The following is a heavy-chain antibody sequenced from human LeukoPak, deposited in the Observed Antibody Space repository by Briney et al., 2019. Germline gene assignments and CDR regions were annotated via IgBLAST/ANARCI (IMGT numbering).Heavy chain of an antibody. J-gene: IGHJ6*02. Sequence: GGSLRLSCAASGFTFSSYAMSWVRQAPGKGLEWVSAISGSGGSTYYADSVKGRFTISGDNSKNTLYLQMNSLRAEDTAVYYCAKGSYDFGYYYYYGMDVWGQGTTVTVSS. CDR1: GFTFSSYA. D-gene: IGHD3-3*01. CDR2: ISGSGGST. CDR3: AKGSYDFGYYYYYGMDV. V-gene: IGHV3-23*01.